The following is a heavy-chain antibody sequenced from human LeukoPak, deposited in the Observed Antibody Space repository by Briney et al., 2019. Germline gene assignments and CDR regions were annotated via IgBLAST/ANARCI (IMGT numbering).Heavy chain of an antibody. Sequence: GGSLRLSCAASGFTFSSYWMSWVRQAPGKGLEWVAVISYDGSNKYYADSVKGRFTISRDNSKNTLYLQMNSLRAEDTAVYYCAREELYDSSGYYVDWGQGTLVTVSS. J-gene: IGHJ4*02. CDR1: GFTFSSYW. D-gene: IGHD3-22*01. V-gene: IGHV3-30-3*01. CDR3: AREELYDSSGYYVD. CDR2: ISYDGSNK.